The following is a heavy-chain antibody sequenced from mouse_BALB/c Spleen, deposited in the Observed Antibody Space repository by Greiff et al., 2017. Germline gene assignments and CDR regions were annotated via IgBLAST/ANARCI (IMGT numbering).Heavy chain of an antibody. Sequence: EVQGVESGGGLVKPGGSLKLSCAASGFTFSSYAMFWVRQTPEKRLEWVASISSGGSTYYPDSVKGRFTISRDNARNILYLQMSSLRSEDTAMYYCARGYYGSRGGFDYWGQGTTLTVSS. CDR2: ISSGGST. CDR3: ARGYYGSRGGFDY. CDR1: GFTFSSYA. J-gene: IGHJ2*01. D-gene: IGHD1-1*01. V-gene: IGHV5-6-5*01.